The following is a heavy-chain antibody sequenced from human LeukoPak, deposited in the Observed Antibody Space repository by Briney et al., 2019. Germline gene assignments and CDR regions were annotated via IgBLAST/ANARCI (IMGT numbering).Heavy chain of an antibody. Sequence: PSETLSLTCTVSGGSISSYYWSWIRQPPGKGLEWIGYIYYSGSTNYNPSLKSRVTISVDTSKNQFSLKLSSVTAADTAVYYCARPRAYSSSWPFDYWGQGTLVTVSS. D-gene: IGHD6-13*01. V-gene: IGHV4-59*08. J-gene: IGHJ4*02. CDR3: ARPRAYSSSWPFDY. CDR1: GGSISSYY. CDR2: IYYSGST.